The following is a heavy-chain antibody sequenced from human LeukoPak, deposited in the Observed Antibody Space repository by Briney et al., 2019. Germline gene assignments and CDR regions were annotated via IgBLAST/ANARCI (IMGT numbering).Heavy chain of an antibody. J-gene: IGHJ6*03. V-gene: IGHV4-59*12. CDR3: ARSAAGSLYYYYCYMDV. D-gene: IGHD6-13*01. Sequence: PSETLSPTCTVSGGSISSYYWNWIRQPPGKGLEWIGYIYYSGTTNYNPSLKSRVSMSVDTSKNQFSLKLSSVTAADTAVHYCARSAAGSLYYYYCYMDVWGKGTTVTISS. CDR2: IYYSGTT. CDR1: GGSISSYY.